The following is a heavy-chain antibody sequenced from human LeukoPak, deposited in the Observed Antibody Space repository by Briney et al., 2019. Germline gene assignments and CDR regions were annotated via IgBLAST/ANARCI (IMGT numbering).Heavy chain of an antibody. J-gene: IGHJ3*02. CDR1: GGSVSSSNC. CDR3: AKSNGYGLVDI. Sequence: PSGTLSLTCSVSGGSVSSSNCWSWVRRPPGKGLEWIGEIYHSGSTNYNPSLRSRVTISLDTSRNQFSLKLNSVTAADTAVYYCAKSNGYGLVDIWGQGTMVTVSS. D-gene: IGHD3-10*01. CDR2: IYHSGST. V-gene: IGHV4-4*02.